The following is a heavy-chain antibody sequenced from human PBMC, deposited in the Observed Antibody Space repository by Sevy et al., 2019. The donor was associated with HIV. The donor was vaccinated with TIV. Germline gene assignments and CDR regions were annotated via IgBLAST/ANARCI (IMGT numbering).Heavy chain of an antibody. CDR1: GYTFTSYR. CDR3: ARAYCSGGSCYSLAY. J-gene: IGHJ4*02. CDR2: ISPFNGDK. Sequence: ASVKVSCQASGYTFTSYRIYWVRQAPGQGLEWMGWISPFNGDKNYAQKLKGRVTMITDTSTNTAYMEMRSLRSDETAVYYCARAYCSGGSCYSLAYWGQGTLVTVSS. D-gene: IGHD2-15*01. V-gene: IGHV1-18*01.